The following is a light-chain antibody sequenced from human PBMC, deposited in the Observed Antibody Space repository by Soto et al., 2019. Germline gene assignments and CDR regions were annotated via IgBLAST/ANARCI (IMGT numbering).Light chain of an antibody. V-gene: IGLV4-69*01. CDR2: LNNDGSH. CDR3: QSYDSNTVV. Sequence: QAVVTQSPSASASLGASVKLTYTLSSGHSSFAIAWHQQQPEKGPRYLMKLNNDGSHSKGDGIPDRFSGSSSGAERYLTISSLQSEDEADYYCQSYDSNTVVFGGGTKVTVL. J-gene: IGLJ2*01. CDR1: SGHSSFA.